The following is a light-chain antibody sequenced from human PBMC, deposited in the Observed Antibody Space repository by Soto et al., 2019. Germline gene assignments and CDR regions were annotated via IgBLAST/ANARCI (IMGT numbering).Light chain of an antibody. J-gene: IGKJ1*01. V-gene: IGKV3-20*01. CDR3: QQFSSSPWS. CDR1: QSVRSS. CDR2: GAS. Sequence: EIVMTQSPGTLSVSPGERATLFCRASQSVRSSLAWYQFKPGQAPRIIIFGASGRATGIPDRFSGSGSGTDFTLTISRLEPEDFGMYFCQQFSSSPWSFGQGTKVDIK.